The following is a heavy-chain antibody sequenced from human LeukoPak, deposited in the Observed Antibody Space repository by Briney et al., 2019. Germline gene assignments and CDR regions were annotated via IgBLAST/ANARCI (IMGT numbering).Heavy chain of an antibody. CDR1: GYTFTGYY. CDR3: ARERVRYYYGPGSPGY. V-gene: IGHV1-2*02. Sequence: ASVKVSCKASGYTFTGYYMHWVRQAPGQGLEWMGWINPNSGGTNYAQKFQGRVTMTRDTSISTAYMELSRLRSDDTAVYYCARERVRYYYGPGSPGYWGQGTLVTVSS. CDR2: INPNSGGT. D-gene: IGHD3-10*01. J-gene: IGHJ4*02.